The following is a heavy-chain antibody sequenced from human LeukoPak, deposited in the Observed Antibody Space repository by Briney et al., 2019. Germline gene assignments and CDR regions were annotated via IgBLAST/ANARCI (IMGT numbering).Heavy chain of an antibody. J-gene: IGHJ5*02. CDR3: AREKYCSGTNCYALFDP. CDR2: IYTSGST. Sequence: SETLSLTCTVSGGSISSYYWSWIRQPAGKGLEWIGRIYTSGSTNYNPSLKSRVTMSVDTSKNQFSLKLSSVTAEDTAVYYCAREKYCSGTNCYALFDPWGQGTLVTVSS. CDR1: GGSISSYY. V-gene: IGHV4-4*07. D-gene: IGHD2-2*01.